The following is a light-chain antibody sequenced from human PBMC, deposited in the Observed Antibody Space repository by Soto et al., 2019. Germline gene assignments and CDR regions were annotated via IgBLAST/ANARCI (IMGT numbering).Light chain of an antibody. Sequence: QLVLTQSPSDSASLGASVKLTCTLSSDHSTYAIAWHQQQPEKGPRFLMKLNSDGSHTKGDGIPDRFSGSSSGAERYLTISSLQSEDEADYYCQTWGTGIHVVFGGGTKVTLL. CDR2: LNSDGSH. V-gene: IGLV4-69*01. CDR3: QTWGTGIHVV. CDR1: SDHSTYA. J-gene: IGLJ2*01.